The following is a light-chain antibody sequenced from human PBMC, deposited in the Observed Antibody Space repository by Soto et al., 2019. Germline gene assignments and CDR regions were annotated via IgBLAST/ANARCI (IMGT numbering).Light chain of an antibody. V-gene: IGKV3-15*01. Sequence: VVTQSPATLSVFPGEIATLSCRASQSVSSDLAWYQQRPGQAPRLLIYGASTRATGIPARFRGSGSGTEFRLTISSLQSEDFATYYCQQYNTWHPKMAFGRGTKVEIK. CDR3: QQYNTWHPKMA. CDR1: QSVSSD. J-gene: IGKJ1*01. CDR2: GAS.